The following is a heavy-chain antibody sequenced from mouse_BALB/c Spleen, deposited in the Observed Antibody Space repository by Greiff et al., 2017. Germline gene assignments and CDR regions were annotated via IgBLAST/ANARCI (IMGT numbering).Heavy chain of an antibody. V-gene: IGHV5-9-4*01. CDR3: ARDNYYGTYFDY. CDR1: GFTFSSYA. J-gene: IGHJ2*01. CDR2: ISSGGSYT. Sequence: EVMLVESGGDLVKPGGSLKLSCAASGFTFSSYAMSWVRQSPEKRLEWVAEISSGGSYTYYPDTVTGRFTISRDNAKNTLYLEMSSLRSEDTAMYYCARDNYYGTYFDYWGQGTTLTVSS. D-gene: IGHD1-1*01.